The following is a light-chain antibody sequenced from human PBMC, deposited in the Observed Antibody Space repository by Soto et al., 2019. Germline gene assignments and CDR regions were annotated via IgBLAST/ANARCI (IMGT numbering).Light chain of an antibody. CDR3: QQSYVTPYT. CDR2: AAS. J-gene: IGKJ2*01. V-gene: IGKV1-39*01. CDR1: QNINTY. Sequence: DIQMTQSPSSLSASVGDRVTITCRASQNINTYLNWCQQKPGKAPNLLIFAASSLQSGVPSRFSGSGSGTDFTLTISSLQPEDFAIYYCQQSYVTPYTFGQGTKLE.